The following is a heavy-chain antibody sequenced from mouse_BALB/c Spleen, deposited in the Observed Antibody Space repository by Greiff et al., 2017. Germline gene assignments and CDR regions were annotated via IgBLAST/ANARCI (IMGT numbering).Heavy chain of an antibody. CDR1: GFNIKDTY. J-gene: IGHJ4*01. D-gene: IGHD3-2*01. Sequence: EVQLQQSGAELVKPGASVKLSCTASGFNIKDTYMHWVKQRPEQGLEWIGRIDPANGNTKYDPKFQGKATITADTSSNTAYLQLSSLTSEDTAVYYCARQTARAKGYYYAMDYWGQGTSVTVSS. CDR3: ARQTARAKGYYYAMDY. V-gene: IGHV14-3*02. CDR2: IDPANGNT.